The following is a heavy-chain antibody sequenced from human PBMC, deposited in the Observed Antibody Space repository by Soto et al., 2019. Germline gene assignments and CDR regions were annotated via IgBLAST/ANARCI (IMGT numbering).Heavy chain of an antibody. D-gene: IGHD3-3*01. Sequence: ASVKVSCKASGYTFTSYGISWVRQAPGQGLEWMGWISAYNGNTNYAQKLQGRVTMTTDTSTSTAYMELRSLRSDDTAVYYCARDSVFDFTPRGAFDIWGQGTMVTVSS. CDR2: ISAYNGNT. CDR1: GYTFTSYG. J-gene: IGHJ3*02. CDR3: ARDSVFDFTPRGAFDI. V-gene: IGHV1-18*01.